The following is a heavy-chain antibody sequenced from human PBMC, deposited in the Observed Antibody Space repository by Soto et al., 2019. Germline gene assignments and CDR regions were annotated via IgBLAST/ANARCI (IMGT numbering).Heavy chain of an antibody. J-gene: IGHJ4*02. D-gene: IGHD4-17*01. Sequence: SETLSLTCAVYGGSFSGYYWSWIRQPPGKGLEWIGEINHSGSTNYNPSLKSRVTISVDTSKNQFSLKLSSVTAADTAVYYCARFTVTTNYWGQGTLVTVSS. CDR2: INHSGST. CDR3: ARFTVTTNY. V-gene: IGHV4-34*01. CDR1: GGSFSGYY.